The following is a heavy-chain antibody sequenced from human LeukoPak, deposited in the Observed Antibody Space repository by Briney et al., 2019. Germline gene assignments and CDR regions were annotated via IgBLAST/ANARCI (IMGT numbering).Heavy chain of an antibody. J-gene: IGHJ6*04. CDR3: ARGEYSGGPYYYYGMDV. CDR1: GFTISSYW. Sequence: GGSLRLSCAASGFTISSYWMSWVRQAPGKGLEWVANIKQDGSEKYYVDSVKGRFTISRDNAKNSLYLQMNSLRAEDTAVYYCARGEYSGGPYYYYGMDVWGKGTTVTVSS. D-gene: IGHD6-6*01. V-gene: IGHV3-7*03. CDR2: IKQDGSEK.